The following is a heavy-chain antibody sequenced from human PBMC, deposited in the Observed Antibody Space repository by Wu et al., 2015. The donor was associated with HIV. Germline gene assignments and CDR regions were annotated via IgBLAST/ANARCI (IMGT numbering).Heavy chain of an antibody. J-gene: IGHJ3*02. V-gene: IGHV1-69*13. CDR3: ATTPSYDDAFDI. D-gene: IGHD5-18*01. Sequence: QVQLVQSGAEVKKPGSSVKVSCKASGGTFNKYAISWVRQAPGQGLEWMGRIIPIFGTTKYAQKFQGRVTITADESASTAYMELSSLRSEDTAVYYCATTPSYDDAFDIWGQGTMVTVSS. CDR2: IIPIFGTT. CDR1: GGTFNKYA.